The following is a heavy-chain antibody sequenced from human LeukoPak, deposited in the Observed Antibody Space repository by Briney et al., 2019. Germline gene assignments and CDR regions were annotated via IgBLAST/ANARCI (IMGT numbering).Heavy chain of an antibody. Sequence: QPGGSLRLSCAASGFTFSSYWMHWVRQAPGKGLVWVSRINSDGSSTSYADSMKGRFTISRDNAKNTLYLQMNSLRAEDTAVYYCARASGSYYVGYWGQGTLVTVSS. V-gene: IGHV3-74*01. D-gene: IGHD1-26*01. J-gene: IGHJ4*02. CDR3: ARASGSYYVGY. CDR1: GFTFSSYW. CDR2: INSDGSST.